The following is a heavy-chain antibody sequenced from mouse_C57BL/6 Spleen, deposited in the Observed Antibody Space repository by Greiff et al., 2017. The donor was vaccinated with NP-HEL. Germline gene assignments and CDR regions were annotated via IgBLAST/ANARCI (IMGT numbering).Heavy chain of an antibody. V-gene: IGHV1-9*01. CDR1: GYTFTGYW. CDR2: ILPGSGST. CDR3: ARGIIYYYGSSRFDY. D-gene: IGHD1-1*01. Sequence: VQLQQSGAELMKPGASVKLSCKATGYTFTGYWIEWVKQRPGHGLEWIGEILPGSGSTNYNEKFKGKATFTADTSSNTAYMQLSSLTTEDSAIDYCARGIIYYYGSSRFDYWGQGTTLTVSS. J-gene: IGHJ2*01.